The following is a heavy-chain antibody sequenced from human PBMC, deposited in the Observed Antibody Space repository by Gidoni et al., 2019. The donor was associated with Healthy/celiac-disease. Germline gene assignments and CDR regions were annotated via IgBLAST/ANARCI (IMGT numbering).Heavy chain of an antibody. CDR2: ISWKSGSI. CDR1: GFTFDDYA. J-gene: IGHJ6*02. CDR3: AKVVAPISYYYGMDV. Sequence: EVQLVESGGGLVQPGRSLRLSCAASGFTFDDYAMHWVRQAPGKGLEWVSGISWKSGSIGYADSVKGRFTISRDNAKNSLYLQMNSLRAEDTALYYCAKVVAPISYYYGMDVWGQGTTVTVSS. D-gene: IGHD2-15*01. V-gene: IGHV3-9*01.